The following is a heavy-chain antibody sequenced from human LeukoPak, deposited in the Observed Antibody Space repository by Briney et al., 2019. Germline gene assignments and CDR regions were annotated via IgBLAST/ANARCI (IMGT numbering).Heavy chain of an antibody. D-gene: IGHD4-11*01. Sequence: SETLSLTCTVSGGSISSGSYYWSWIRQPAGKGLEWIGRIYTSGSTNYNPSLKSRVTISVDTSKNQFSLKLSSVTAADTAVYYCARGLGGTRLQYSRRYYFDYWGQGTLVTVSS. CDR1: GGSISSGSYY. V-gene: IGHV4-61*02. CDR3: ARGLGGTRLQYSRRYYFDY. CDR2: IYTSGST. J-gene: IGHJ4*02.